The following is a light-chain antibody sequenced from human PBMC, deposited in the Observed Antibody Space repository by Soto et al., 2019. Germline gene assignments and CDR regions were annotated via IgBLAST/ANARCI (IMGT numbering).Light chain of an antibody. CDR3: ATWDDSLTGL. J-gene: IGLJ2*01. Sequence: QSVLTQPPSASGTSGQRVTISCSGGRSNIGSNYVFWYQQLPGTAPKLLIYRNNQRPSGVPDRFSGSKSGTSASLAISGLRSEDEADYYCATWDDSLTGLFGGGTKLTVL. CDR1: RSNIGSNY. CDR2: RNN. V-gene: IGLV1-47*01.